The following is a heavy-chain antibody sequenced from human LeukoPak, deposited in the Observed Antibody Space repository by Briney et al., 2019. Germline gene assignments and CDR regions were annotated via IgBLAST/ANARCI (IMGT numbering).Heavy chain of an antibody. CDR2: IIPIFGTA. J-gene: IGHJ5*02. V-gene: IGHV1-69*13. D-gene: IGHD4-11*01. CDR3: AISGGADDYRNNWFDP. Sequence: SVRVSCKASGGTFSSYAISWVRQAPGQGLEWRGGIIPIFGTANYAQKFQGRVTITADESTSTAYMELSSLRSEDTAVYYCAISGGADDYRNNWFDPWGQGTLVTVSS. CDR1: GGTFSSYA.